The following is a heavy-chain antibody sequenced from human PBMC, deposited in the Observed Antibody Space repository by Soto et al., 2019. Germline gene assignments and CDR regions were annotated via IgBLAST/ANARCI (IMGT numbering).Heavy chain of an antibody. Sequence: ASVKVSCKASGYTFPSYGISWVRQAPGQGLEWMGWISAYNGNTNYAQKLQGRVTMTTDTSTSTAYMELRSLRSDDTAVYYCARVGLGTVTTSNDYWGQGTLVTVSS. V-gene: IGHV1-18*01. CDR2: ISAYNGNT. CDR3: ARVGLGTVTTSNDY. D-gene: IGHD4-17*01. CDR1: GYTFPSYG. J-gene: IGHJ4*02.